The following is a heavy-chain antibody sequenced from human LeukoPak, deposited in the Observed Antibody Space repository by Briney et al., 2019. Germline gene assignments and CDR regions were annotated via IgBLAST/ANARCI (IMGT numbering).Heavy chain of an antibody. CDR3: AKRTRSGSEY. D-gene: IGHD3-10*01. V-gene: IGHV3-30*02. J-gene: IGHJ4*02. CDR2: IRYDGSNK. CDR1: GFTFSSYG. Sequence: GGSLRLSCAASGFTFSSYGMHWVRQAPGKGLEWVAFIRYDGSNKYYADSVKGRFTISRDNSKNTQYLQMNSLRVEDTAVYYCAKRTRSGSEYWGQGTLVTVSS.